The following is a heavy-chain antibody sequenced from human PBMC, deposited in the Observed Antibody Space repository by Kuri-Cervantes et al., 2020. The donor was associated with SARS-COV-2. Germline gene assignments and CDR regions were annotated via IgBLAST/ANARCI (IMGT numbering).Heavy chain of an antibody. J-gene: IGHJ5*02. CDR2: ISSSSSYI. D-gene: IGHD2-2*01. CDR1: GFTFSSYG. V-gene: IGHV3-21*04. CDR3: AKSVGSTSLYNWFDP. Sequence: GESLKISCAASGFTFSSYGMHWVRQAPGKGLEWVSSISSSSSYIYYADSVRGRFTISRDNAKNSLYLQMNSLRAEDTALYYCAKSVGSTSLYNWFDPWGQGTLVTVSS.